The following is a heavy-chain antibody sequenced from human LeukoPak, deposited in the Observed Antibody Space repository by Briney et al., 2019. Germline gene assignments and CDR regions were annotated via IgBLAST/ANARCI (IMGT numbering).Heavy chain of an antibody. CDR3: ARGRYSGYYDSRSYGLGDY. D-gene: IGHD3-22*01. Sequence: GGSLILSCAASGFAFSTYWIHWVRQAPGKGLVWVSSINRDGSRTYYADSVKGRFTISRDNAKNTLYLQMNSLRAEDTAVYYCARGRYSGYYDSRSYGLGDYWGQGTLVTVSS. CDR2: INRDGSRT. CDR1: GFAFSTYW. V-gene: IGHV3-74*01. J-gene: IGHJ4*02.